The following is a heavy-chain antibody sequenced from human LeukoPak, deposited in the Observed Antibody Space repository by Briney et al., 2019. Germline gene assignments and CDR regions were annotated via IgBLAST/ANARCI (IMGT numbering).Heavy chain of an antibody. CDR2: ISAYNGNT. J-gene: IGHJ4*02. CDR3: AREKENYDYVWGSYRSFDY. CDR1: GYTFTSYG. Sequence: GASVKVSCKPSGYTFTSYGISWVRQAPGQGLEWMGWISAYNGNTNYAQKLQGRVTMTTDTSTSTAYMELRSLRSDDTAVYYCAREKENYDYVWGSYRSFDYWGQGTLVTVSS. D-gene: IGHD3-16*02. V-gene: IGHV1-18*01.